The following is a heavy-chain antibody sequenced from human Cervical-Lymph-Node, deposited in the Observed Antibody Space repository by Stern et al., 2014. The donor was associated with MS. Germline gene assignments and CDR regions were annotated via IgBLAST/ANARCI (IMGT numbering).Heavy chain of an antibody. Sequence: QVQLQESGPGLVKPSQTLSLTCTVSGGSISSGGYYWSWIRQHPGKGLEWIGYIYYSGSTYYNPSLKSRVTISVDTSKNQFSLKLSSVTAADMAVYYCARVSYDFWSGYYVFDYWGQGTLVTVSS. CDR1: GGSISSGGYY. J-gene: IGHJ4*02. CDR2: IYYSGST. CDR3: ARVSYDFWSGYYVFDY. V-gene: IGHV4-31*03. D-gene: IGHD3-3*01.